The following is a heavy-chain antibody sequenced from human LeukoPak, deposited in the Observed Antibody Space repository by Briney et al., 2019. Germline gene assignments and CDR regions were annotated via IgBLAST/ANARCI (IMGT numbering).Heavy chain of an antibody. CDR2: IYSGGST. V-gene: IGHV3-23*03. CDR3: AKDNYVWGSYRYQIDY. D-gene: IGHD3-16*02. Sequence: GGSLRLSCAASGFTFTNYAMTWVRQAPGKGLEWVSVIYSGGSTYYADSVKGRFTISRDNSKNTLYLQMNSLRAEDTAVYYCAKDNYVWGSYRYQIDYWGQGTLVTVSS. J-gene: IGHJ4*02. CDR1: GFTFTNYA.